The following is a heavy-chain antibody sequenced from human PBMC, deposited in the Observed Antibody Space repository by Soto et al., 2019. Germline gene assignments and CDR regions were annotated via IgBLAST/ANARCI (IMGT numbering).Heavy chain of an antibody. J-gene: IGHJ4*02. Sequence: PSETLSLTCTVSGGSISSGGYYWSWIRQHPGKGLEWIGYIYYSGSTYYNPSLKSRVTISVDTSKNQFSLKLSSVTAADTAVYYCARGDYQMATTSEYYFDYWGQGTLVTVSS. CDR3: ARGDYQMATTSEYYFDY. CDR1: GGSISSGGYY. V-gene: IGHV4-31*03. CDR2: IYYSGST. D-gene: IGHD4-17*01.